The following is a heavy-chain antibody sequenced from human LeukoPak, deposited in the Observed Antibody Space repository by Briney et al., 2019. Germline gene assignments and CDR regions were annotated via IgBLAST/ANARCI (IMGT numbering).Heavy chain of an antibody. Sequence: PGGSLRLSCAASGFTFSTSWMAWVRQAPGKGLEWVANIKEDGTAKNYVVSVRGRFTISRDNAKNSLYLQMNSLRAEDTAVYYCVIFESAFDIWGQGTMVTVSS. CDR2: IKEDGTAK. CDR1: GFTFSTSW. CDR3: VIFESAFDI. J-gene: IGHJ3*02. D-gene: IGHD3-3*02. V-gene: IGHV3-7*01.